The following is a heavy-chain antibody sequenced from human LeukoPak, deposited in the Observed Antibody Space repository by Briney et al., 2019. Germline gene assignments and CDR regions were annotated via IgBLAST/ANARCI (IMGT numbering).Heavy chain of an antibody. D-gene: IGHD4-17*01. J-gene: IGHJ6*02. Sequence: SETLSLTCTVSGGSISSSSYYWGWIRQPPGKGLEWIGSIYYSGSTYYNPSLKSRVTISVDTSKNQFSLKLSSVTAADTAVYYCARRGDYVYYYGMDVWGQGTTATVSS. V-gene: IGHV4-39*01. CDR1: GGSISSSSYY. CDR3: ARRGDYVYYYGMDV. CDR2: IYYSGST.